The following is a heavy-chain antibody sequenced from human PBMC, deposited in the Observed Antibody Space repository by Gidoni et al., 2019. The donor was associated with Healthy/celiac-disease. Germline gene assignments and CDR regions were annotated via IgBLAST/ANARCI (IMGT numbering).Heavy chain of an antibody. D-gene: IGHD1-1*01. CDR2: IYPGDSDT. CDR1: GYSSTSYW. J-gene: IGHJ2*01. Sequence: EVQLVQSGAEVKKPGESLKSSGKGSGYSSTSYWIGWVRQMPGKGLEWMGIIYPGDSDTRYSPSFQGQVTISADKSISTAYLQWSSLKASDTAMYYCARRPMGELEHWYFDLWGRGTLVTVSS. V-gene: IGHV5-51*03. CDR3: ARRPMGELEHWYFDL.